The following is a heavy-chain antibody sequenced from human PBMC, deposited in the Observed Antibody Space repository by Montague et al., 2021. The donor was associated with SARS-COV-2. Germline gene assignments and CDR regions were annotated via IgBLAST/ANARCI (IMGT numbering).Heavy chain of an antibody. CDR2: VSYDGINK. D-gene: IGHD4-17*01. Sequence: SLRLSCAASGFTFSNYAMHWVRQAPGKGLEWVAGVSYDGINKYYADSVKGRFTISRDKSKNTLFLQMNSLRAEDTAFYYCARGRGLDYSDAFDYWGQGTLVTVSS. J-gene: IGHJ4*02. CDR3: ARGRGLDYSDAFDY. CDR1: GFTFSNYA. V-gene: IGHV3-30-3*01.